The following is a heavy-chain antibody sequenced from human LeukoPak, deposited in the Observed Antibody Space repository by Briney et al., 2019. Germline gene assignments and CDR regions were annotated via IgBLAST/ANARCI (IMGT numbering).Heavy chain of an antibody. D-gene: IGHD3-10*01. Sequence: GSLRLSCSASGFTFSRYSISLVRQAPRKGLEGVPAISGSGGTTYYADSVKGRFTISRDNSKNTLYLQMSSLRAEDTAVYYCAKHNDGYPSGSYEDYWGQGTLVTVSS. V-gene: IGHV3-23*01. J-gene: IGHJ4*02. CDR2: ISGSGGTT. CDR1: GFTFSRYS. CDR3: AKHNDGYPSGSYEDY.